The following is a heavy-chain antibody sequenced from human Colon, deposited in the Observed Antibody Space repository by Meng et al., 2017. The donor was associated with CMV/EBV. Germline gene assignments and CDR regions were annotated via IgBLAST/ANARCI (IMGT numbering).Heavy chain of an antibody. D-gene: IGHD3-10*01. CDR1: CGSFKLYH. Sequence: PLSLTCAVSCGSFKLYHWSWIRQSPRKGLEWIGEINQSGSTNYNPSLKSRVSMSIDTSKNQFSLRLTSVTAADTAMYYCARAGGADYWGQGTLVTVSS. CDR3: ARAGGADY. J-gene: IGHJ4*02. V-gene: IGHV4-34*01. CDR2: INQSGST.